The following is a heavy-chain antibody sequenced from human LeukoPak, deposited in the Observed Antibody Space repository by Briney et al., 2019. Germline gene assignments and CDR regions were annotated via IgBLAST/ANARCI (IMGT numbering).Heavy chain of an antibody. CDR3: ARGAGKGNWFDP. V-gene: IGHV4-59*01. D-gene: IGHD6-19*01. Sequence: SETLSLTCTVSGGSIGSYYWSWIRQPPGKGLEWNGYIYYSGSTNYNPSLKSRVTISVDTSKNQFSLKLSSVTAADTAVYYCARGAGKGNWFDPWGQGTLVTVSS. J-gene: IGHJ5*02. CDR1: GGSIGSYY. CDR2: IYYSGST.